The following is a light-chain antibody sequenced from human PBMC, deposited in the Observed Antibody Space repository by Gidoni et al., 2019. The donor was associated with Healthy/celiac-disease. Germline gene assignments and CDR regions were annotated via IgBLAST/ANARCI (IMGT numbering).Light chain of an antibody. Sequence: QSALTQPASGSGSPGQSITISCTGTSSDVGGYNYVSWYQQYPGKAPKLMIYDVSNRPSGVSNRFSGSKSGNTASLTISGLQAEDEADYYCTSYTSSSFWVFGGGTKLTVL. CDR3: TSYTSSSFWV. V-gene: IGLV2-14*01. J-gene: IGLJ3*02. CDR2: DVS. CDR1: SSDVGGYNY.